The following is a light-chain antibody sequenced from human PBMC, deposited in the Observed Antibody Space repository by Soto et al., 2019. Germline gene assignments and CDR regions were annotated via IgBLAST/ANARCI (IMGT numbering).Light chain of an antibody. V-gene: IGKV1-5*01. Sequence: MTQYPSTLSASVGDRVTITCRASQSISSWLAWYQQKPGKAPKLLIYDASSLESGVPSRFSGSGSGTEFTLTISSLQPDDFATYYCQQYNSYPWTFGQGTKVDIK. CDR2: DAS. CDR1: QSISSW. CDR3: QQYNSYPWT. J-gene: IGKJ1*01.